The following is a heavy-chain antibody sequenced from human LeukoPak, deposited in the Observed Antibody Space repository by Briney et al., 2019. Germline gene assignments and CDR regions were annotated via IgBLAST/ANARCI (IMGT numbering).Heavy chain of an antibody. CDR1: GFTFKTYA. J-gene: IGHJ4*02. Sequence: GRSLRLSCAASGFTFKTYAMHWVRQAPGKGLEWVAGISDDGSSAYYADSVRGRFTISRDNSKNTLYLQMNSLRAEDTAVYYCAGRGSGSYFDYWGQGTLVTVSS. D-gene: IGHD3-10*01. CDR2: ISDDGSSA. V-gene: IGHV3-30*04. CDR3: AGRGSGSYFDY.